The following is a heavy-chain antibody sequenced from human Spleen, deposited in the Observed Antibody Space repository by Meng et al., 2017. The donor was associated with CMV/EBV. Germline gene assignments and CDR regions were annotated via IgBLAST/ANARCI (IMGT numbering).Heavy chain of an antibody. V-gene: IGHV3-21*01. D-gene: IGHD7-27*01. CDR1: GFTFSNYA. J-gene: IGHJ4*02. Sequence: GESLKISCVASGFTFSNYALTWVRQAPGKGLEWVSSISSSSSYIYYADSVKGRFTISRDNAKNSLYLQMNSLRAEDTAVYYCARVHWGNWGLFDYWGQGTLVTVSS. CDR3: ARVHWGNWGLFDY. CDR2: ISSSSSYI.